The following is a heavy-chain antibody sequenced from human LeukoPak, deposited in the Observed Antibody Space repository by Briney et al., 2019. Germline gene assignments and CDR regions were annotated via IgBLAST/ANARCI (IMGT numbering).Heavy chain of an antibody. V-gene: IGHV4-34*01. CDR1: GGSFSGYY. CDR2: INHSGST. CDR3: ARGKRWLQLSGAISY. J-gene: IGHJ4*02. Sequence: SETLSLTCALYGGSFSGYYWSWIRQPPGKGLGWIGEINHSGSTNYNPSLKSRVTISVDTSKNQFSLKLSSVTAADTAVYYCARGKRWLQLSGAISYWGQGTLVTVSS. D-gene: IGHD5-24*01.